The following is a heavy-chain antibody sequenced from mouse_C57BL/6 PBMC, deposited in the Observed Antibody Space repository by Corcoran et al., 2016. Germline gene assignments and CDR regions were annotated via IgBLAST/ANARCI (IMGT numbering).Heavy chain of an antibody. CDR2: ISYDGSN. V-gene: IGHV3-6*01. D-gene: IGHD2-5*01. CDR3: ARGSNPFAY. J-gene: IGHJ3*01. Sequence: DVQLQESGPGLVKPSQSLSLTCSVTGYSITSGYYWNWIRQFPGNQLEWMGYISYDGSNNYNPSLNNRISITRDTSKHQFFLKLNSVTTEDTATYDCARGSNPFAYWGQGTLVTVSA. CDR1: GYSITSGYY.